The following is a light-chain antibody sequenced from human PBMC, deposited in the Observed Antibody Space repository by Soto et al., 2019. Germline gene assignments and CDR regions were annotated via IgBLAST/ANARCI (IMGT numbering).Light chain of an antibody. V-gene: IGKV4-1*01. CDR3: QQYYSTPYT. J-gene: IGKJ2*01. Sequence: DIVMTQSPDSLAVSLGERATINCKSSQSVLYSSNNKNYLAWYQQKPGQPPKLLIYWASTRESGVPDRFSGRGYGADFTLTISSLQAEDLAVYFCQQYYSTPYTFGKGTKLEIK. CDR2: WAS. CDR1: QSVLYSSNNKNY.